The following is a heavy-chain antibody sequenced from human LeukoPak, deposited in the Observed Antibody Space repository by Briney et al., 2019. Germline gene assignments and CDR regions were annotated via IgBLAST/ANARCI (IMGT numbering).Heavy chain of an antibody. CDR3: AFTYYYDSSGNYAPHSLGY. CDR2: INPSGGST. CDR1: GYTFTSYY. Sequence: ASVKVSCKASGYTFTSYYMHWVRPAPGQGLEWMGIINPSGGSTSYAQKFQGRVTMTRDTSTSTVYMELSSLRSGDTAVYYCAFTYYYDSSGNYAPHSLGYWGQGTLVTVSS. V-gene: IGHV1-46*01. D-gene: IGHD3-22*01. J-gene: IGHJ4*02.